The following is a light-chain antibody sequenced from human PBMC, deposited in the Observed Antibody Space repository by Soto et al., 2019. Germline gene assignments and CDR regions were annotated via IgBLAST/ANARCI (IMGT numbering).Light chain of an antibody. Sequence: EITMTQSPATLSVSPGERATLSCRASQSVSSNLAWYQQKPGQAPSLLILGASTRATGVPARFSGSGSGTEFTLSISSLQSEDFAVYYCKQYKEWPPFTFGQGTRLEIK. CDR3: KQYKEWPPFT. J-gene: IGKJ5*01. CDR2: GAS. V-gene: IGKV3-15*01. CDR1: QSVSSN.